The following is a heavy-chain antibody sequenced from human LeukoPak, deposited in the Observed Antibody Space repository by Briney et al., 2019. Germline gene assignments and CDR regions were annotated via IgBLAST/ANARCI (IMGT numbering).Heavy chain of an antibody. J-gene: IGHJ4*02. CDR3: AKMSREGEEVDY. V-gene: IGHV3-30*18. D-gene: IGHD3-16*01. Sequence: GGSLRLSCAASGLTFSSYGMHWVRQAPGKGLEWVAVISYDGSNKYYADSVKGRFTISRDNSKNTLYLQMNSLRAEDTAVYYCAKMSREGEEVDYWGQGTLVTVSS. CDR2: ISYDGSNK. CDR1: GLTFSSYG.